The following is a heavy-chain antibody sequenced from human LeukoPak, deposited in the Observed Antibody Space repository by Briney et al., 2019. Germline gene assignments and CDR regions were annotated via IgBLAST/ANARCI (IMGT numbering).Heavy chain of an antibody. D-gene: IGHD3-3*01. V-gene: IGHV1-46*01. J-gene: IGHJ4*02. CDR1: GYTFTSYY. CDR2: INPSGGST. CDR3: ARGKRITIFGVVIKFDYFDY. Sequence: ASVKVSCKASGYTFTSYYMHWVRQAPGQGLEWMGIINPSGGSTSYAQKFQGRVTMTRDMSTSTVYMELSSLRSEDMAVYYCARGKRITIFGVVIKFDYFDYWGQGTLVTVSS.